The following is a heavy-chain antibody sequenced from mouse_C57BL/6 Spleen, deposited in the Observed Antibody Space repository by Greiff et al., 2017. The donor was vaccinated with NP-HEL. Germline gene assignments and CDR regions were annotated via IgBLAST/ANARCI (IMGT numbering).Heavy chain of an antibody. V-gene: IGHV14-4*01. Sequence: EVQLQQSGAELVRPGASVKLSCTASGFNIKDDYMHWVKQRPEQGLEWIGWIDPENGDTEYASKFQGKATITADPSSNTAYLQLSSLTSEDTAVYYCTTRVTTVVATGGYYFDYWGQGTTLTVSS. CDR1: GFNIKDDY. D-gene: IGHD1-1*01. CDR2: IDPENGDT. J-gene: IGHJ2*01. CDR3: TTRVTTVVATGGYYFDY.